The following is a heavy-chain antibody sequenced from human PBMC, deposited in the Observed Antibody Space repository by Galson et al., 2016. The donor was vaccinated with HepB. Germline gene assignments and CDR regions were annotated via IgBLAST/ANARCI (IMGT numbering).Heavy chain of an antibody. CDR2: VKYDGSEK. J-gene: IGHJ4*02. CDR3: VRAGSGGWHFDN. D-gene: IGHD6-19*01. V-gene: IGHV3-7*01. CDR1: GFSLSSYW. Sequence: SLRLPCAASGFSLSSYWMSWVRQAPGQGLEWVANVKYDGSEKYYVDSVTGRFTISRDNAKNSMSLQMNSLSAEDTAVYYCVRAGSGGWHFDNWGQGTLVTVSS.